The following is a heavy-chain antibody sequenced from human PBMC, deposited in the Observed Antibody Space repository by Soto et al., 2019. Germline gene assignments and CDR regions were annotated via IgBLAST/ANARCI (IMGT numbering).Heavy chain of an antibody. CDR1: GITFSSYS. V-gene: IGHV3-48*02. Sequence: EVQLVESGGGLVQPGESLRLSCTASGITFSSYSMNWVRQAPGKGLEWLSYISSSKTTDSDSVKGRFTISRDNAKNSVYLQMNSLRDEDTAVYYCGGDQYVHTPRVHGNYWGRGTRVTVSS. J-gene: IGHJ4*02. CDR2: ISSSKTT. D-gene: IGHD5-18*01. CDR3: GGDQYVHTPRVHGNY.